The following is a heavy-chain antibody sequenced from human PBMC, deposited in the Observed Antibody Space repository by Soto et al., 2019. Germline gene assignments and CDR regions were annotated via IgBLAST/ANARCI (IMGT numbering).Heavy chain of an antibody. CDR3: ARDRPVLLWFGEFGH. D-gene: IGHD3-10*01. J-gene: IGHJ4*02. V-gene: IGHV4-39*02. CDR2: IYYSGST. Sequence: SETLSLTCTVSGGSISSSSYYWGWIRQPPGKGLEWIGSIYYSGSTYYNPSLKSRVTISVDTSKNQFSLKLSSVTAADTAVYYCARDRPVLLWFGEFGHWGQGTLVTVSS. CDR1: GGSISSSSYY.